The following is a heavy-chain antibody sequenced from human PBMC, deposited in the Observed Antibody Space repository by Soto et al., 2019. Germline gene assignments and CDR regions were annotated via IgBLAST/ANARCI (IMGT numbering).Heavy chain of an antibody. D-gene: IGHD3-22*01. CDR2: IVVGSGNT. CDR1: GFTFTSSA. CDR3: AAVYDSSGYYYGSDAFDI. J-gene: IGHJ3*02. V-gene: IGHV1-58*01. Sequence: ASVKVSCKASGFTFTSSAVQWVRQARGQRLEWIGWIVVGSGNTNYAHKFQERVTITRDMSTSTAYMELSSLRSEDTAVYSWAAVYDSSGYYYGSDAFDIWGQGTMVTVSS.